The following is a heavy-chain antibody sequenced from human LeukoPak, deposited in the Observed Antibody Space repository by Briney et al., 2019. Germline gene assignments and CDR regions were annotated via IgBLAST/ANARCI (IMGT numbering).Heavy chain of an antibody. CDR2: IYTSGST. CDR3: ARIVRTDDFWSGYYSGWFDP. Sequence: PSETLSLTCTVSGGSISSYYWSWIRQPAGKGLEWIGRIYTSGSTNYNPSLKSRVTMSVDTSKNQFSLKLSSVTAADTAVYYCARIVRTDDFWSGYYSGWFDPWGQGTLVTVSS. V-gene: IGHV4-4*07. CDR1: GGSISSYY. J-gene: IGHJ5*02. D-gene: IGHD3-3*01.